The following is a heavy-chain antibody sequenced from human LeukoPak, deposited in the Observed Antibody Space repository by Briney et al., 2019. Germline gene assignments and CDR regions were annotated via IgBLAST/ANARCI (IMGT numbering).Heavy chain of an antibody. J-gene: IGHJ4*02. V-gene: IGHV4-59*01. CDR2: IYYSGST. D-gene: IGHD3-9*01. Sequence: PSETLSLTCTVSGGSISSYYWSWLRQPPGKGLEWIGNIYYSGSTNYKDSLKSRVTISVDTSKNQFSLNLSSVTAADTTVYYCARGKLYFAPPMGFDSWGPGTLVTVSS. CDR3: ARGKLYFAPPMGFDS. CDR1: GGSISSYY.